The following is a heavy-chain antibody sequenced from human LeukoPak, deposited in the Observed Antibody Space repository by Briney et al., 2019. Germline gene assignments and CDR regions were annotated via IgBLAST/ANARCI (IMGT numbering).Heavy chain of an antibody. V-gene: IGHV3-23*01. D-gene: IGHD3-16*01. CDR1: GFTFSSYA. CDR2: ISGSGGST. Sequence: PGGSLRLSCAASGFTFSSYAMSWVRQAPGKGLEWASAISGSGGSTYYADSVKGRFTISRDNSKNTLYLQMNSLRAEDTAVYYCAKDRSMGDAFDIWGQGTMVTVSS. J-gene: IGHJ3*02. CDR3: AKDRSMGDAFDI.